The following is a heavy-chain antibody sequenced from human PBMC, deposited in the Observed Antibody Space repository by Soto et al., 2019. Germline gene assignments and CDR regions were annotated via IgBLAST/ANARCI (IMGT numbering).Heavy chain of an antibody. CDR1: GFTFSTYG. J-gene: IGHJ6*02. CDR3: AKVTGYCTSASCRRDYYYYYGMDV. Sequence: QVQLVESGGGVVQPGRSLRLSCVGSGFTFSTYGMHWVRQAPGKGLEWVAVIAYDGSDKYYADSVKGRFSISRDNSMNTLYLQMNSLIAEDMAVYYCAKVTGYCTSASCRRDYYYYYGMDVWGQGTTVTVSS. CDR2: IAYDGSDK. D-gene: IGHD2-2*01. V-gene: IGHV3-30*18.